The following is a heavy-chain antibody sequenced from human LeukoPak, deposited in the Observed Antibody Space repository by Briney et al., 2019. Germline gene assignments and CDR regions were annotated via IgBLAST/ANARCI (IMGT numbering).Heavy chain of an antibody. CDR3: AKVGVQSPSGDFDF. CDR2: IRYDGSNK. Sequence: GGSLRLSCAASGFTFSSYGMHWVRQAPGKGLEWVAFIRYDGSNKYYADSVKGRFTISRDNSKNTLYLQMNSLRAEDTAVYYCAKVGVQSPSGDFDFWGQGTLVTVSS. J-gene: IGHJ4*02. CDR1: GFTFSSYG. V-gene: IGHV3-30*02. D-gene: IGHD3-16*01.